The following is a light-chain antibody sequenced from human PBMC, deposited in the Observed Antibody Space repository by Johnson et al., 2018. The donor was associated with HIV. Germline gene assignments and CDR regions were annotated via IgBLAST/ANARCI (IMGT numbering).Light chain of an antibody. CDR3: ETWDSSLSGYYV. CDR2: DNN. Sequence: QSVLTQPPSVSAAPGQKVTISCSGSNSNIGNNYVSWYQQLPGTAPKLLIYDNNKRPPGIPARFSGSKSGTSATLGITGLQTGDEADYYCETWDSSLSGYYVFGTGTKLTVL. CDR1: NSNIGNNY. V-gene: IGLV1-51*01. J-gene: IGLJ1*01.